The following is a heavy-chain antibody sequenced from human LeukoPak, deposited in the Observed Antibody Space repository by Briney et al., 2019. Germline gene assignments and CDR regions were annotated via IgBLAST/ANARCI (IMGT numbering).Heavy chain of an antibody. D-gene: IGHD3-22*01. Sequence: SETLSLTCPVSGGSHNGYQWSWLGPPAGRELDWIGRIYTSGRTNYKPSLKSRVTMSVDTSKIQFSLKLSSVTAADTAMYYCARGYYDRSGHSPFDALDIWGQGTMVTVSS. CDR3: ARGYYDRSGHSPFDALDI. CDR1: GGSHNGYQ. V-gene: IGHV4-4*07. CDR2: IYTSGRT. J-gene: IGHJ3*02.